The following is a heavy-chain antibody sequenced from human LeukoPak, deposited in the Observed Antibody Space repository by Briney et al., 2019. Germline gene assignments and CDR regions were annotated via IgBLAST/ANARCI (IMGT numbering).Heavy chain of an antibody. CDR2: ISAYNGNT. V-gene: IGHV1-18*01. D-gene: IGHD6-6*01. Sequence: ASVKVSCKASGYTFTSYGISWVRQAPGQGLEWMGWISAYNGNTNYAQKFQGRVTITADKSTSTAYMELSSLRSEDTAVYYCANGRTDPDSSSAYYYYYGMDVWGQGTTVTVSS. CDR3: ANGRTDPDSSSAYYYYYGMDV. CDR1: GYTFTSYG. J-gene: IGHJ6*02.